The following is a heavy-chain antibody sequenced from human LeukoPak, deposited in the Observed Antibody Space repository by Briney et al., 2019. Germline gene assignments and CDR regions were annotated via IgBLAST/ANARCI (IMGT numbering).Heavy chain of an antibody. V-gene: IGHV3-30*02. CDR1: GFTFSSYG. D-gene: IGHD2-2*01. CDR3: AKLGSRVVVPAAIDFHY. J-gene: IGHJ4*02. Sequence: PGGSLRLSCAASGFTFSSYGMHWVRQAPGKGLEWVAFIGYDGSNKYYADSVKGRFTISRDNSKNTLYLQMNSLRAEDTAVYYCAKLGSRVVVPAAIDFHYWGQGTLVTVSS. CDR2: IGYDGSNK.